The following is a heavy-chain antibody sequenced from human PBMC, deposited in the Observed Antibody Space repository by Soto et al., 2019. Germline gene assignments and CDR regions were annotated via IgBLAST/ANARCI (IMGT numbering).Heavy chain of an antibody. V-gene: IGHV4-31*03. J-gene: IGHJ6*02. CDR2: IYFSGST. D-gene: IGHD2-21*01. CDR1: GDSISGGTYY. Sequence: QVQLQESGPGLVKPSQTLSLTCTVSGDSISGGTYYWSWIRQPPGQGLEWIGYIYFSGSTYYNPSLKGRVFISVNTSKNQFSLRLSSVTAADTAVYYCARGDWPTQMDVWGQGTTVTVSS. CDR3: ARGDWPTQMDV.